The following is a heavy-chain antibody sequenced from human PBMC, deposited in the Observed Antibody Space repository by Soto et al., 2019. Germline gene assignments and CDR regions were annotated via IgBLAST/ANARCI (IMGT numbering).Heavy chain of an antibody. Sequence: ASVKVSCKASGYIFTSYYMHWVRQAPGQGLEWMGIINPSGGSTSYAQKFQGRVTMTRDTSTSTVYMELSSLRSEDTAVYYCARDYRSTYYYDSSGYPGAFDIWGQGTMVTVS. CDR3: ARDYRSTYYYDSSGYPGAFDI. D-gene: IGHD3-22*01. CDR1: GYIFTSYY. CDR2: INPSGGST. J-gene: IGHJ3*02. V-gene: IGHV1-46*01.